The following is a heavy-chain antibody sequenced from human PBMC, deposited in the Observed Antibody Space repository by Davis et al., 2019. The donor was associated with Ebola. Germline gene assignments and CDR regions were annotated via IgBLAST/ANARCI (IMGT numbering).Heavy chain of an antibody. CDR2: ISGSGDST. CDR1: GLTFSTYG. V-gene: IGHV3-23*01. Sequence: GSLRLSCGVSGLTFSTYGMSWVRQTPGQGLEWVSSISGSGDSTYFADSVKGRFTISRDNSKNMLYLQMSSLRAEDTAVYYCVKVPRRVAIGSGGFDYWGQGTLVTVSS. J-gene: IGHJ4*02. CDR3: VKVPRRVAIGSGGFDY. D-gene: IGHD3-3*01.